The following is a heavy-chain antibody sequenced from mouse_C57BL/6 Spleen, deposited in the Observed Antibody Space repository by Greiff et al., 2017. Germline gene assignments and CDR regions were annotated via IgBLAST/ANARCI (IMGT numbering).Heavy chain of an antibody. Sequence: DVQLQESGAELVRPGASVKLSCTASGFNIKDYYMHWVKQRPEQGLEWIGRIDPEDGDTEYAPKFQGKATMTADTSSNTAYLQLSSLTSEDTAVYYCTAIYYDYPAWFAYWGQGTLVTVSA. D-gene: IGHD2-4*01. CDR2: IDPEDGDT. J-gene: IGHJ3*01. CDR3: TAIYYDYPAWFAY. V-gene: IGHV14-1*01. CDR1: GFNIKDYY.